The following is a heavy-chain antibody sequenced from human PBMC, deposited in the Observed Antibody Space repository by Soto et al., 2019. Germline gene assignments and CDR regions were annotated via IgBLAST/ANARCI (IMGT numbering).Heavy chain of an antibody. V-gene: IGHV4-59*01. CDR2: IYYSGST. Sequence: PXETLSLTCTVSGGSISSYYWSWIRQPPGKGLEWIGYIYYSGSTKYNPSLKSRVTISVDTSKNQFSMKLSSVTAADTAVYYCARWSREIPGQHLFDPWGQGNLVTVSS. CDR1: GGSISSYY. D-gene: IGHD6-13*01. J-gene: IGHJ5*02. CDR3: ARWSREIPGQHLFDP.